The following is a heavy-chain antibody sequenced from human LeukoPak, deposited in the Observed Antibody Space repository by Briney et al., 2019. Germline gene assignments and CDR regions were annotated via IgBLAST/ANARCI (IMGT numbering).Heavy chain of an antibody. CDR3: ARRRIVGAMLTFDI. V-gene: IGHV4-39*01. D-gene: IGHD1-26*01. CDR1: GGSISSSSYY. CDR2: IYYSGST. Sequence: SETLSLTCTVSGGSISSSSYYWGWIRQPPGKGLEWIGSIYYSGSTYYNPSLKSRVTISVDTSKNQFSLKLSSVTAADTAVYYCARRRIVGAMLTFDIWGQGTMVTVSS. J-gene: IGHJ3*02.